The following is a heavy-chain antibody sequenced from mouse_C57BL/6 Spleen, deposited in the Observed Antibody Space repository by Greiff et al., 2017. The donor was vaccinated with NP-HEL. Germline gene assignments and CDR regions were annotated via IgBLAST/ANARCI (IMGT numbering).Heavy chain of an antibody. Sequence: DVKLVESGGGLVQPKGSLKLSCAASGFSFNTYAMNWVRQAPGKGLEWVARIRSKSNNYATYYADSVKDRFTISRDDSESMLYLQMNNLKTEDTAMYYCGYGAMDYWGQGTSVTVSS. CDR2: IRSKSNNYAT. V-gene: IGHV10-1*01. D-gene: IGHD1-1*01. CDR1: GFSFNTYA. J-gene: IGHJ4*01. CDR3: GYGAMDY.